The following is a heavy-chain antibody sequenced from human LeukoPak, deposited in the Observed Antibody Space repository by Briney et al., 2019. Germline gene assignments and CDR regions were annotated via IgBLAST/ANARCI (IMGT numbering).Heavy chain of an antibody. CDR1: GFNFRDYT. Sequence: PGGSLRLSCAASGFNFRDYTMHWVRQAPGKGLEWLSLITWEGENTSYADSVEGRFTISRDNTRNSLFLQMNSLRTEDTALYFCAKVRGGGDWDFFDSWGLGTLVTVSS. V-gene: IGHV3-43*01. D-gene: IGHD2-21*02. CDR2: ITWEGENT. CDR3: AKVRGGGDWDFFDS. J-gene: IGHJ4*02.